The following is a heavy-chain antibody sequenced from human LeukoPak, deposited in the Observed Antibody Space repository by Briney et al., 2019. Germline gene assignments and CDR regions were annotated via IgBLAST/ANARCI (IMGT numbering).Heavy chain of an antibody. CDR2: ITTSGSTT. Sequence: PGGSLRLSCTASGFTFSHYEMNWVRQAPGKGLEWVSFITTSGSTTYYADSVKGRFTISRDNSKNTLYLQMNSLRAEDTAVYYCAKDREWDGYAEYDYWGQGTLVTVSS. V-gene: IGHV3-48*03. D-gene: IGHD5-24*01. J-gene: IGHJ4*02. CDR3: AKDREWDGYAEYDY. CDR1: GFTFSHYE.